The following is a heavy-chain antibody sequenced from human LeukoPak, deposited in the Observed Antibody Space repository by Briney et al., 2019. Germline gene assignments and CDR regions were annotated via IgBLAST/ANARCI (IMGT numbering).Heavy chain of an antibody. D-gene: IGHD3/OR15-3a*01. CDR1: GFTVSVNY. J-gene: IGHJ4*02. CDR3: ARGAPGIFGL. V-gene: IGHV3-53*01. Sequence: GGSPRLSCAASGFTVSVNYMSWVRQAPGKGLEWVSVIYSGGNTYYADSVKGRFTISRDNSKNTLFLQMNSLRAEDTAVYYCARGAPGIFGLWGQGTLVTVSS. CDR2: IYSGGNT.